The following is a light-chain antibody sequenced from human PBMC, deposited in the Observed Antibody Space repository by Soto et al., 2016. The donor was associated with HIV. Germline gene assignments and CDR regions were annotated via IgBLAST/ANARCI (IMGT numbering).Light chain of an antibody. J-gene: IGKJ2*01. Sequence: DIQMTQSPSSLSASVGDRVTITCRASQGISNYLAWYQQKPGKVPKLLIYAASTLQSGVPSRFSGSGSGTDFTFTIISLKPEDIATYYCQQYANVPSYTFGQGTKVEIK. CDR2: AAS. V-gene: IGKV1-27*01. CDR1: QGISNY. CDR3: QQYANVPSYT.